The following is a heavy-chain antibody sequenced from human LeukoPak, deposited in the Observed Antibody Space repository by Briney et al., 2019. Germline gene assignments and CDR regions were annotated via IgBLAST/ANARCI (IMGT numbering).Heavy chain of an antibody. V-gene: IGHV4-59*01. CDR3: ARDTSAGAFEY. J-gene: IGHJ4*02. CDR2: IYYSGST. CDR1: GGSISSYY. Sequence: SETLCLTCTVSGGSISSYYWSRIRQPPGKGLEWIGYIYYSGSTNYNPSLKSRVTISADTSKNQFSLKLSSVTAADTAVYYCARDTSAGAFEYWGQGTLVTASS. D-gene: IGHD6-25*01.